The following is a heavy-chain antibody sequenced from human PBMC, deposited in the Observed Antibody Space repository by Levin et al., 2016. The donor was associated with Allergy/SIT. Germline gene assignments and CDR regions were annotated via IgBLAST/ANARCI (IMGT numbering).Heavy chain of an antibody. CDR2: IYYSGST. CDR3: ARSYCSSTICFTYFDY. D-gene: IGHD2-2*01. J-gene: IGHJ4*02. Sequence: SETLSLTCTVSGGSIRPYHWSWIRQPPGKGLEWIGYIYYSGSTNYNPSLKSRVSMSVDTSKEQFSLKLNSVTAADTAVYFCARSYCSSTICFTYFDYWGRGTLVTVSS. CDR1: GGSIRPYH. V-gene: IGHV4-59*08.